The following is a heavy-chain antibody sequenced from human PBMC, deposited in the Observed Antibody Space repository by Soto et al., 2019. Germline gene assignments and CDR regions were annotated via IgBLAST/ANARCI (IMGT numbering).Heavy chain of an antibody. V-gene: IGHV4-4*07. CDR1: GGSISSYY. CDR2: IYTSGST. J-gene: IGHJ6*02. CDR3: AREARITILGVVHYGMDV. D-gene: IGHD3-3*01. Sequence: ETLSLTCTVSGGSISSYYWSWIRQPAGKGLEWIGRIYTSGSTNYNPSLKSRVTMSVDTSKNQFSLKLSSVTAADTAVYYCAREARITILGVVHYGMDVWGQGTTVTVSS.